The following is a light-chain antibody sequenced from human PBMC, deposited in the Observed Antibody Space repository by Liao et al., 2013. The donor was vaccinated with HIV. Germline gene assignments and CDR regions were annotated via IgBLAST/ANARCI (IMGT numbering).Light chain of an antibody. CDR1: KLGDRY. Sequence: SYELTQAPSMSVSPGQSATITCSGEKLGDRYVSWYQQKPGQSPVLVIFQDTKRPSGVPGRFSGSNSGNTATLTISGTQAMDEADYYCQAWDKNIVVFGGGTKLTVL. CDR3: QAWDKNIVV. CDR2: QDT. V-gene: IGLV3-1*01. J-gene: IGLJ2*01.